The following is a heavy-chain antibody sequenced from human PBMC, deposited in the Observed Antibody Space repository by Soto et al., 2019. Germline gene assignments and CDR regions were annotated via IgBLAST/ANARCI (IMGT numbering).Heavy chain of an antibody. J-gene: IGHJ5*02. CDR3: GSRLEGFGNSGFDL. CDR1: GESIRSDTDY. Sequence: SETLSLTCTVSGESIRSDTDYWAWIRQPPGKGPEWIGSIYYSGSTYYNPSLKSRITISVDTSKNQFSLKLNSVTAADTAVYYCGSRLEGFGNSGFDLWGRGPLVPVPS. D-gene: IGHD3-10*01. CDR2: IYYSGST. V-gene: IGHV4-39*01.